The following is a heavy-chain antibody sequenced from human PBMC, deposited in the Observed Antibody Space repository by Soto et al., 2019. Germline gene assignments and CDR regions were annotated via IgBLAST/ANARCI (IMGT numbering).Heavy chain of an antibody. D-gene: IGHD2-21*02. J-gene: IGHJ6*02. CDR1: GYTFTSYG. Sequence: QVQLVQSGAEVKKPGASVKVSCKASGYTFTSYGISWVRQAPGQGLEWMGWISAYNGNTNYAQKLQGRVTMTTDTSTSTAYMELRRLRSDDTAVYYCVRSPPGGGDTYYGMDVWGQGTTVTVSS. CDR2: ISAYNGNT. V-gene: IGHV1-18*01. CDR3: VRSPPGGGDTYYGMDV.